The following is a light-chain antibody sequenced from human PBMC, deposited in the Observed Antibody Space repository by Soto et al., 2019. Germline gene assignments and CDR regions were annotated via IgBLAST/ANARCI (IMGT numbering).Light chain of an antibody. CDR2: WGS. Sequence: EIVMTQSPLSLPVSPGEPASISCRSSHSLLHSNGKHYLDWYLQKPGQSPQLLIYWGSNRASGVPDRFSGSGSGTDFTLKISRVEAEDVVTYYCMQALGAPSFGGGTKVEIK. CDR1: HSLLHSNGKHY. CDR3: MQALGAPS. V-gene: IGKV2-28*01. J-gene: IGKJ4*01.